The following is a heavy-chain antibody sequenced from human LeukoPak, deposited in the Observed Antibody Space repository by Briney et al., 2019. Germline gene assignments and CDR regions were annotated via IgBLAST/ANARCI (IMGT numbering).Heavy chain of an antibody. Sequence: PGGSLRLSCAASGFTFSSYAMSWVRQAPGKGLEWVSAVSGSGGSTYYADSVKGRFTISRDNSKNTLYLQMNSLRAEDTAVYYCARKRVDFWSGYYYFDYWGQGTLVTVSS. V-gene: IGHV3-23*01. D-gene: IGHD3-3*01. CDR1: GFTFSSYA. CDR2: VSGSGGST. J-gene: IGHJ4*02. CDR3: ARKRVDFWSGYYYFDY.